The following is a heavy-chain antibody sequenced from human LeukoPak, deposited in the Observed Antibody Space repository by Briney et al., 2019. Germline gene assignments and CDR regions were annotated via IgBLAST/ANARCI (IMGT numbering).Heavy chain of an antibody. V-gene: IGHV3-21*04. D-gene: IGHD3-10*01. Sequence: PGGSLRLSCAASGFTFSSYSMNWVRQAPGKELEWVSSISSSSSYIYYADSVKGRFTISRDNSKNTLYLQMNSLRAEDTAVYYCAKDVEGSGSYYIFDYWGQGTLVTVSS. CDR2: ISSSSSYI. CDR1: GFTFSSYS. CDR3: AKDVEGSGSYYIFDY. J-gene: IGHJ4*02.